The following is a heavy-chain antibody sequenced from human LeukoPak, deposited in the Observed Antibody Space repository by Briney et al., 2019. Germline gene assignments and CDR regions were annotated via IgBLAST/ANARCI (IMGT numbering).Heavy chain of an antibody. Sequence: PGGSLRLSCAASGFTFSDYYMSWIRQAPGKGLEWVSYITGSSTTIYYADSVKGRFTISRDNAKNSLYLQMNSLRAEDTAVYYCAREPTYTSSWYTTCDSWGQGTLVTVSS. CDR3: AREPTYTSSWYTTCDS. CDR1: GFTFSDYY. J-gene: IGHJ5*01. V-gene: IGHV3-11*04. D-gene: IGHD6-13*01. CDR2: ITGSSTTI.